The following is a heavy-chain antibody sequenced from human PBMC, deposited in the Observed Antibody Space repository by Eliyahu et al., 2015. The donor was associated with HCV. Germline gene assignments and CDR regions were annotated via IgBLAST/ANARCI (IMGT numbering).Heavy chain of an antibody. V-gene: IGHV1-46*01. CDR1: GYTFTXYY. D-gene: IGHD2-15*01. Sequence: QVQLVQSGAEVKKPGASVKVSCKASGYTFTXYYMXWVRQAPGQGLEWMGIINPSGGSTSYAQKFQGRVTMTRDTSTSTVYMELSSLRSEDTAVYYCARMTDIVVVVAAARDYYYGMDVWGQGTTVTVSS. CDR2: INPSGGST. CDR3: ARMTDIVVVVAAARDYYYGMDV. J-gene: IGHJ6*02.